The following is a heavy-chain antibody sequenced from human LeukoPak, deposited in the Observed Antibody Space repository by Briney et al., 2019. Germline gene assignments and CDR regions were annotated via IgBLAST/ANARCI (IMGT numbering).Heavy chain of an antibody. Sequence: SETLSLTCTVSGGSISSYYWSWIRQPPGKGLEWIGYIYYSGSTNHNPSLKSRVTISVDTSKNQFSLKLSSVTAADTAVYYCARYGEAGITIFGAVKPIKNWFDPWGQGTLVTVSS. V-gene: IGHV4-59*01. D-gene: IGHD3-3*01. J-gene: IGHJ5*02. CDR1: GGSISSYY. CDR2: IYYSGST. CDR3: ARYGEAGITIFGAVKPIKNWFDP.